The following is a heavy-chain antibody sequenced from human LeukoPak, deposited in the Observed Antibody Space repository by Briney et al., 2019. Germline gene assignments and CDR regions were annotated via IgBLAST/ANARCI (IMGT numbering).Heavy chain of an antibody. CDR1: RGSLSSGSDY. CDR2: IYASGSP. D-gene: IGHD3-10*01. J-gene: IGHJ6*03. V-gene: IGHV4-61*02. Sequence: SQTLSLTCTVSRGSLSSGSDYWSWLRQSAGKGLEWLGRIYASGSPNYKPSLKSRVTISVDTSKNEFSLKLSSVTAADTAVYSCARMVRGRGYYYYYMDVWGKGTTVTVSS. CDR3: ARMVRGRGYYYYYMDV.